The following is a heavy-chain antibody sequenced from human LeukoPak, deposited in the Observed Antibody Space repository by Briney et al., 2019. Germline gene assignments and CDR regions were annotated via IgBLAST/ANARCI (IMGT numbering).Heavy chain of an antibody. CDR3: ATGIKYYDILTGYYPLEY. Sequence: ASVKVSCKASGYTCSNYGISWVRQAPGQGLEWVGWIRGDNGNTNYAQKLQGRVTMTTDTSTSTAYMELRSLGSEDTAVYYCATGIKYYDILTGYYPLEYWGQGTLVTVSS. D-gene: IGHD3-9*01. CDR2: IRGDNGNT. J-gene: IGHJ4*02. V-gene: IGHV1-18*01. CDR1: GYTCSNYG.